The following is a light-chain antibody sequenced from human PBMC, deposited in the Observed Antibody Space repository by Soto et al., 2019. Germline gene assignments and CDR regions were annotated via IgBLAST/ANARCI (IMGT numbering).Light chain of an antibody. CDR1: NSGVGGFNY. CDR2: DVS. J-gene: IGLJ1*01. Sequence: QSLLTQPGPLSWVPWQANALSLTGTNSGVGGFNYVSWYQQHPGKAPKFMIYDVSSRPSGVSDRFSGSKSGNTASLTISGLQAEDEAEYYCASYTTSSTYVFGTGTKVTVL. V-gene: IGLV2-14*03. CDR3: ASYTTSSTYV.